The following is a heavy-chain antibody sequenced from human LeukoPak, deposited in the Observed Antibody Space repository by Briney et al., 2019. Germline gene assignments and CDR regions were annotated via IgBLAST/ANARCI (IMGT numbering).Heavy chain of an antibody. J-gene: IGHJ4*02. CDR1: GFTFSSYS. V-gene: IGHV3-21*01. Sequence: GGSLRLSCAASGFTFSSYSMNWVRQAPGKGLEWVSSISSSGSYIYYADSVKGRFTISRDDAKDSLFLQMNSLRAEDTAVYFCARDPHTSSWGLSDSWGQGTLVTVSS. CDR2: ISSSGSYI. CDR3: ARDPHTSSWGLSDS. D-gene: IGHD6-13*01.